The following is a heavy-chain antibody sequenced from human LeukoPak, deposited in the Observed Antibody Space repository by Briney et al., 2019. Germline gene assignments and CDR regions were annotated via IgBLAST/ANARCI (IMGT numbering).Heavy chain of an antibody. Sequence: GGSLRLSCAASGFIFSNYAMYWVRQAPGKGLEWVSAISGRSDNTYYADSVKGRFTLSRDSSKNTLYLQMNSLRAEDTAVYYCAKGGSPLAWGQGTLVTVSS. J-gene: IGHJ4*02. V-gene: IGHV3-23*01. D-gene: IGHD6-13*01. CDR3: AKGGSPLA. CDR2: ISGRSDNT. CDR1: GFIFSNYA.